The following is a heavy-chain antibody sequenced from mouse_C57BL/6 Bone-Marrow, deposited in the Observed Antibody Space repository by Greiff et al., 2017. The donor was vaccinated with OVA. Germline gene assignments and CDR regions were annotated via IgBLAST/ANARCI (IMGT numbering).Heavy chain of an antibody. J-gene: IGHJ3*01. Sequence: QVQLKESGAELARPGASVKLSCKASGYTFTSYGISWVKQRTGQGLEWIGEIYPRSGNTYYNEKFKGQATLTADKSSSTAYMELRSLTSEDSAVYFCARGGIYYGYDSAWFAYWGQGTLVTVSA. CDR1: GYTFTSYG. D-gene: IGHD2-2*01. CDR3: ARGGIYYGYDSAWFAY. CDR2: IYPRSGNT. V-gene: IGHV1-81*01.